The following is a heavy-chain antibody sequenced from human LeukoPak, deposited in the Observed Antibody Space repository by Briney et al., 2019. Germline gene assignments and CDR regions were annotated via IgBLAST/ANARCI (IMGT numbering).Heavy chain of an antibody. CDR2: IYYSGST. Sequence: SQTLSLTCTVSGGSISSGDYYWSWIRQPPGKGLEWIGYIYYSGSTYYNPSLKSRVTISVDTSKNQFSLKLSSVTAADTAVYYCARVPYYDSSGYYVDYWGQGTLVTVSS. D-gene: IGHD3-22*01. CDR3: ARVPYYDSSGYYVDY. J-gene: IGHJ4*02. V-gene: IGHV4-30-4*01. CDR1: GGSISSGDYY.